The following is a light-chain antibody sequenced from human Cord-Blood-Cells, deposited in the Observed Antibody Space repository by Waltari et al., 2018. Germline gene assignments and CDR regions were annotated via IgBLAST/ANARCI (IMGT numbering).Light chain of an antibody. J-gene: IGLJ1*01. Sequence: QSALTQPASVSGSPGQSITISCTGTSSDVGGYNYVSWYQQHPGKAPKLMIYDVSNRPSGVSNRFAGSKSGNTASLTISGLQAEYEADYYCSSYTSSSGYVFGTGTKVTVL. CDR2: DVS. V-gene: IGLV2-14*03. CDR1: SSDVGGYNY. CDR3: SSYTSSSGYV.